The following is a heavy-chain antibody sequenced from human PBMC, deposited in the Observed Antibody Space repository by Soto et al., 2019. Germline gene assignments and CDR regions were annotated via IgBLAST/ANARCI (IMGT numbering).Heavy chain of an antibody. V-gene: IGHV3-23*01. CDR2: ISGSGGST. J-gene: IGHJ4*02. Sequence: EVQLLESGGGLVQPGGSLRLSCAASGFTFSSYAMSWVRQAPGKGLEWVSAISGSGGSTYCADSVKGRFTISRDNSKNTLYLQMNSLRAEDTAVYYCAKDPYAYGETAPDYWGQGTLVTVSS. CDR1: GFTFSSYA. CDR3: AKDPYAYGETAPDY. D-gene: IGHD4-17*01.